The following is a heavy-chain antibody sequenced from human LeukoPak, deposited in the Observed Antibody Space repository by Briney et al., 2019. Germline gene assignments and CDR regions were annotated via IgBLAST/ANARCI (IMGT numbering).Heavy chain of an antibody. D-gene: IGHD3-22*01. CDR3: ARHSSRVIVVVNN. CDR2: IYYSGTT. V-gene: IGHV4-39*01. Sequence: SETLSLTCIVSGGSISSSSYYCGWIRQPAGKGLGWIGCIYYSGTTYYNPSIKSRVTISVDTSKNQFSLNLSSVTAADTAVYYCARHSSRVIVVVNNWGQGTLVTVSS. J-gene: IGHJ4*02. CDR1: GGSISSSSYY.